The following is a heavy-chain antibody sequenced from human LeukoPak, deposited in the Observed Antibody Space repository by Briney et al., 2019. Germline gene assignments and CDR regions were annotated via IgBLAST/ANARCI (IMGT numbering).Heavy chain of an antibody. V-gene: IGHV1-69*06. J-gene: IGHJ4*02. CDR3: ASPSDGYNYYSFGY. CDR1: GYTFTSYA. CDR2: IIPIFGTA. Sequence: GASVKVSCKASGYTFTSYAISWVRQAPGQGLEWMGGIIPIFGTANYAQKFQGRVTITADKSTSTAYMELSSLRSEDTAVYYCASPSDGYNYYSFGYWGQGTLVTVSS. D-gene: IGHD5-24*01.